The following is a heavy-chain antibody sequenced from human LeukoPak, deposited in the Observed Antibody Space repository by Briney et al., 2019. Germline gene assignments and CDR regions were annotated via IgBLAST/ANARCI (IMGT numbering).Heavy chain of an antibody. CDR3: ASSHDHSSSWYVGYHFQH. CDR1: GGSISSYY. Sequence: SETLSLTCTVSGGSISSYYWSWIRQPPGKGLEWIGYIYYSGSTNYNPSLKSRVTISVDTSKNQFSLKLSSVTAADTAVYYCASSHDHSSSWYVGYHFQHWGQGTLVTVSS. CDR2: IYYSGST. J-gene: IGHJ1*01. V-gene: IGHV4-59*01. D-gene: IGHD6-13*01.